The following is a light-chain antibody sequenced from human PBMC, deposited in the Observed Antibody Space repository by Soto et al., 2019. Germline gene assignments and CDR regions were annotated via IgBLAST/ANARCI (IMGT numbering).Light chain of an antibody. J-gene: IGLJ1*01. CDR3: SSYTSSSTRV. CDR1: SSDVGGYNY. Sequence: QSVLTQPASVSGSPGQSITISCTGTSSDVGGYNYVSWYQHHPGKAPELMIFEVSNRPSGVSHRFSGSKSGNTASLTISGLQTEDEGDYYCSSYTSSSTRVLGTGTKVTV. CDR2: EVS. V-gene: IGLV2-14*01.